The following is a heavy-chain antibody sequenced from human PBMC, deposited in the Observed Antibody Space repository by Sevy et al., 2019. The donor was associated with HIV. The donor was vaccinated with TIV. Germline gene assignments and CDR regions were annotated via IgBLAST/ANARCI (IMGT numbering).Heavy chain of an antibody. D-gene: IGHD1-26*01. CDR3: AGENAWGRGYS. CDR2: IDYNGHI. CDR1: GGSITSLY. V-gene: IGHV4-59*08. J-gene: IGHJ4*02. Sequence: SETLSLTCTVSGGSITSLYWNWIRQPPGKGLEWIANIDYNGHINYNPSLKSRVTLSLDTSKNQFSLRLSSVTAADTAMYYCAGENAWGRGYSWGQGTLVPVSS.